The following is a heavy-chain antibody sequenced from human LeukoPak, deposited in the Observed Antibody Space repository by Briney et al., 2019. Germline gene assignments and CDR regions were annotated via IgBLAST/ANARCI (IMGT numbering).Heavy chain of an antibody. CDR1: GFTFSSYA. D-gene: IGHD3-3*01. V-gene: IGHV3-23*01. CDR3: AIYYDFWSGYYKNYFDY. CDR2: ISGSGGST. Sequence: LAGGSLRLSCAASGFTFSSYAMSWVRQAPGKGLEWVSAISGSGGSTYYADSVKGRFTISRDNSKNTLYLQMNSLRAEDTAVYYCAIYYDFWSGYYKNYFDYWGQGTLVTVSS. J-gene: IGHJ4*02.